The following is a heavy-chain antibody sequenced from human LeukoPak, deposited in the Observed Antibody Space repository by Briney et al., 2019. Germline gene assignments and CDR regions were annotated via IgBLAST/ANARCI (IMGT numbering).Heavy chain of an antibody. CDR1: GFNVSSNY. J-gene: IGHJ3*02. V-gene: IGHV3-53*01. Sequence: GGSLRLSCAASGFNVSSNYMSWVRQAPGKGLEWVSVFYSGGSTYYADSVKGRFTIARDNSKNTLYLQMSGLRAEDTAVYYCASENERPGAFDIWGQGTMVTVSS. CDR2: FYSGGST. CDR3: ASENERPGAFDI.